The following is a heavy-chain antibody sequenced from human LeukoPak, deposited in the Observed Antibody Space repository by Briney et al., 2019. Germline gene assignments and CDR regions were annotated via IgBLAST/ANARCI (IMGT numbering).Heavy chain of an antibody. D-gene: IGHD1-1*01. J-gene: IGHJ4*02. V-gene: IGHV3-30-3*01. CDR3: AREYRYYFDY. CDR2: ISYDGSNK. Sequence: WVAVISYDGSNKYYADSVKGRFTISRDNSKNTLYLQMNSLRAEDTAVYYCAREYRYYFDYWGQGTLVTVSS.